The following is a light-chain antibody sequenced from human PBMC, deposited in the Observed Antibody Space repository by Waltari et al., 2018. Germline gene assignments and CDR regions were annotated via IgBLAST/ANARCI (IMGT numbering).Light chain of an antibody. Sequence: QSALTQPASVSGSPGKSITISCTGTSSDIGSHNIVSWYQQHPGKAPKLMIYEVSKRPSGVSNRFSGSKSGNRASLTISGLQAEDEADYYCCSYAGSSTLDVVFGGGTKLTVL. CDR2: EVS. V-gene: IGLV2-23*02. J-gene: IGLJ2*01. CDR3: CSYAGSSTLDVV. CDR1: SSDIGSHNI.